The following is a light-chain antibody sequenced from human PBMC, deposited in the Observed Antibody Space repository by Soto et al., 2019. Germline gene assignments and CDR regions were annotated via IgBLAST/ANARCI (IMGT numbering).Light chain of an antibody. CDR3: QPYNHLNRN. V-gene: IGKV3-15*01. Sequence: ILMTQSPSTLSVSPGERATLSCRASQSVSTNLVWYQQKPGQAPRLLIYSASTRAAGIPARFSASGSGTEFAITINSKQSADFAVYYCQPYNHLNRNFGGRTNADIK. CDR1: QSVSTN. CDR2: SAS. J-gene: IGKJ4*01.